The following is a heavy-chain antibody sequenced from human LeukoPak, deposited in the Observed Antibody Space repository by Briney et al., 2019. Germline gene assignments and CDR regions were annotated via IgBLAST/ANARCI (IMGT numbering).Heavy chain of an antibody. Sequence: SETLSLTCTVSGGSISSYYWSWLRQPPGKGLEYIGYTHYSGSTNYNSSLKSRVTISLDTSGNQFSLKLSSVTAADTAVYYCASGYCGGACQLGGVDMWGQGTMVTVSS. CDR1: GGSISSYY. D-gene: IGHD2-21*02. V-gene: IGHV4-59*01. CDR2: THYSGST. J-gene: IGHJ3*02. CDR3: ASGYCGGACQLGGVDM.